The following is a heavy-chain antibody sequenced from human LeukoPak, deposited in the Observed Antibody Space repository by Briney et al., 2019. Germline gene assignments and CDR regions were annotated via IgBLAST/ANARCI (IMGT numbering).Heavy chain of an antibody. CDR3: ARGRGDCSSGVCYTAYFYYGMDV. CDR1: GGTFSSYV. D-gene: IGHD2-8*01. V-gene: IGHV1-69*13. CDR2: IIPIFGTA. J-gene: IGHJ6*02. Sequence: SVKVSCKASGGTFSSYVISWVRQAPGQGLEWMGGIIPIFGTANYAQKFQGRVTITADESRSTAYMELSSLRSDDTAVYYCARGRGDCSSGVCYTAYFYYGMDVWGQGTTVTVSS.